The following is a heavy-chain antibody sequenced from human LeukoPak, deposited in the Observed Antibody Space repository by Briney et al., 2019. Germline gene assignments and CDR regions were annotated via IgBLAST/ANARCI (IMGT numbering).Heavy chain of an antibody. J-gene: IGHJ5*02. V-gene: IGHV4-39*01. D-gene: IGHD3-22*01. Sequence: SETLSLTCTVSGGSISISGYYWAWIRQPPGKGPEWIGSIYYSGSTYYNPSLKSRVTISVDTSKNQFSLKLSSVTTADTAVYYCARLLDYYDSSGEAWFDPWGQGTLVTVSS. CDR1: GGSISISGYY. CDR3: ARLLDYYDSSGEAWFDP. CDR2: IYYSGST.